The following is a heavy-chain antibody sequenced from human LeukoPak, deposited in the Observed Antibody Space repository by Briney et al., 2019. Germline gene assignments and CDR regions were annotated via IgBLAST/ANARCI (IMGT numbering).Heavy chain of an antibody. CDR1: GFTFSSYA. Sequence: GGSLRLSCAASGFTFSSYAMSWVRQAPGKGLELVSAISSSGGSTYYADSVKGRFTISRDNSKNTLYLQMNSLRAEDTAVYYCAAPPGAGAFDIWGQGTMVTVSS. D-gene: IGHD6-19*01. V-gene: IGHV3-23*01. CDR3: AAPPGAGAFDI. CDR2: ISSSGGST. J-gene: IGHJ3*02.